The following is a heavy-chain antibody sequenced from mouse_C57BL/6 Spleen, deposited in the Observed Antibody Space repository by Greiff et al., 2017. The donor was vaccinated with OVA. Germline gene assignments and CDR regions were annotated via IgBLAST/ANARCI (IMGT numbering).Heavy chain of an antibody. CDR2: ISYDGSN. CDR1: GYSITSGYY. CDR3: AINSLYFDY. V-gene: IGHV3-6*01. Sequence: DVKLVESGPGLVKPSQSLSLTCSVTGYSITSGYYWNWIRQFPGNKLEWMGYISYDGSNNYNPSLKNRISITRDTSKNQFFLKLNSVTTEDTATYYCAINSLYFDYWGQGTTLTVSS. D-gene: IGHD1-3*01. J-gene: IGHJ2*01.